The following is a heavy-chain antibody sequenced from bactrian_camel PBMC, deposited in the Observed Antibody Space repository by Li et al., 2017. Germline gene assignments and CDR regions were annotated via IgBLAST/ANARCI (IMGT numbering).Heavy chain of an antibody. Sequence: VQLVESGGGSVQPGGSLRLSCAASGYISSSYCVAWFRQAPGKEREGVAAIDSAGSTSYADSVKGRFTISQDDAKNTVSLRMNSLKPEDTAVYYCAADSRDYYGDYEDDPLQTCKTYYGSLGQGTQVTVS. D-gene: IGHD4*01. CDR1: GYISSSYC. V-gene: IGHV3S53*01. J-gene: IGHJ6*01. CDR3: AADSRDYYGDYEDDPLQTCKTYYGS. CDR2: IDSAGST.